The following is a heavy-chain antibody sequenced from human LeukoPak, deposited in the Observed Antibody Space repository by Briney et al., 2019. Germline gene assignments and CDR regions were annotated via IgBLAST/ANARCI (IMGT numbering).Heavy chain of an antibody. CDR3: GRAYGSGTQTTAV. CDR1: GYSFASYD. CDR2: MNPNSGYT. Sequence: GASVKVSCKASGYSFASYDINWVRQATGQGLEWMGWMNPNSGYTGYAQKFQGRLIMTRNTSKSTAYMELTNLKSEDTAVYYCGRAYGSGTQTTAVWGKGTTVTISS. J-gene: IGHJ6*04. D-gene: IGHD3-10*01. V-gene: IGHV1-8*01.